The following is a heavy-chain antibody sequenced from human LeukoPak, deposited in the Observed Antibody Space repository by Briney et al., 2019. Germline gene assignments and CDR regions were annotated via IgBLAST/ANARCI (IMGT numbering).Heavy chain of an antibody. D-gene: IGHD3-9*01. CDR3: ARDHNYDILTGLGY. CDR1: GYTFTSYG. Sequence: ASVKVSCKASGYTFTSYGISWVRQAPGQGLEWMGWISAYNGNTDYAQNLQGRVTMTTDTSTSTAFMDLRGLTSDDTAVYYCARDHNYDILTGLGYWGQGTLVTVSS. V-gene: IGHV1-18*01. J-gene: IGHJ4*02. CDR2: ISAYNGNT.